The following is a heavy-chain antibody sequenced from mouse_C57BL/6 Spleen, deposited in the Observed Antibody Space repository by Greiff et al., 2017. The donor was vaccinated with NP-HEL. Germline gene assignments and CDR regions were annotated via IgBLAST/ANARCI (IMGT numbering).Heavy chain of an antibody. J-gene: IGHJ1*03. D-gene: IGHD1-1*01. CDR2: IRNKANNHAT. CDR1: GFTFSDAW. V-gene: IGHV6-6*01. Sequence: EVQLVESGGGLVQPGGSMKLSCAASGFTFSDAWMDWVRQSPEKGLEWVAEIRNKANNHATYYAESVKGRFTISRDDSKSSVYLQMNSLRAEDTGIYYCTSPYYYGSSWYFDVWGTGTTVTVSS. CDR3: TSPYYYGSSWYFDV.